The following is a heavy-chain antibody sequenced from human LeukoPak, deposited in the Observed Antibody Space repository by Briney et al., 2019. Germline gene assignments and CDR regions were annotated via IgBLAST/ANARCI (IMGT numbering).Heavy chain of an antibody. Sequence: GGSLRLSCAASGFTFSSCAMSWVRQAPGKGLEWVSAISGSGGSTYYADSVKGRFTISRDNSKNTLYLQMNSLRAEDTAVYYCAKEHYYGSGSYYLGGDAFDIWGQGTMVTVSS. CDR1: GFTFSSCA. D-gene: IGHD3-10*01. CDR3: AKEHYYGSGSYYLGGDAFDI. V-gene: IGHV3-23*01. J-gene: IGHJ3*02. CDR2: ISGSGGST.